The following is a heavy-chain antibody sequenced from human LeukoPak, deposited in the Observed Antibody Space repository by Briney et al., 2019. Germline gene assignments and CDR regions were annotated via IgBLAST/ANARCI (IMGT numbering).Heavy chain of an antibody. J-gene: IGHJ4*02. CDR2: INPNSGGT. V-gene: IGHV1-2*06. D-gene: IGHD2-2*01. CDR3: VRIYCSTTTCYPDY. Sequence: ASVKVSCKASGYTFTSYYMHWVRQAPGQGLEWMGRINPNSGGTNYAQKFQGRVTMTRDTSISTAYMELSRLRSDDTAVYYCVRIYCSTTTCYPDYWGQGTLVTVSS. CDR1: GYTFTSYY.